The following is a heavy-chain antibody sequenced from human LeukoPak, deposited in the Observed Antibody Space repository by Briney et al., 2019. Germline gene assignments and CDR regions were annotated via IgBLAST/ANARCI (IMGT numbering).Heavy chain of an antibody. CDR2: IYDGATS. CDR1: GGSISSGGYS. Sequence: PSETLSLTCAVSGGSISSGGYSWSWIRQPPGKGLEYIGYIYDGATSYYNPSLKSRVTISVDRSKNQFSLKLSSVTAADTAVYYCARERAAADPGDAFDIWGQGTMVTVSS. V-gene: IGHV4-30-2*01. J-gene: IGHJ3*02. CDR3: ARERAAADPGDAFDI. D-gene: IGHD6-13*01.